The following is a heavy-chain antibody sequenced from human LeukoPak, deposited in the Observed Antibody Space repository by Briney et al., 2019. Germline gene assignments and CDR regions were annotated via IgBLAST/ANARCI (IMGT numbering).Heavy chain of an antibody. J-gene: IGHJ3*02. CDR2: IIPILNAT. V-gene: IGHV1-69*04. CDR1: GDTFNTYV. D-gene: IGHD3-22*01. Sequence: SVKVSCKASGDTFNTYVFTWVRQAPGQGLQWMGRIIPILNATNYAQKFQGRVTITADKSTSTAYMELSSLRSEDTAVYYCARARTCNYYHSSGYCHDAFDIWGQGTMVTVSS. CDR3: ARARTCNYYHSSGYCHDAFDI.